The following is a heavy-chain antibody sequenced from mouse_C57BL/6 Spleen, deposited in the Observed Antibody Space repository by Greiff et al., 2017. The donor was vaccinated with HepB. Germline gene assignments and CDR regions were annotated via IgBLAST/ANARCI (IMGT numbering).Heavy chain of an antibody. J-gene: IGHJ3*01. V-gene: IGHV1-69*01. Sequence: QVQLQHPGAELVMPGASVKLSCKASGYTFTSYWMHWVKQRPGQGLEWIGEIDPSDSYTNYNQKFKGKSTLTVDKSSSTAYMQLSSLTSEDSAVYYCARRGATVAGPWFAYWGQGTLVTVSA. CDR1: GYTFTSYW. CDR2: IDPSDSYT. CDR3: ARRGATVAGPWFAY. D-gene: IGHD1-1*01.